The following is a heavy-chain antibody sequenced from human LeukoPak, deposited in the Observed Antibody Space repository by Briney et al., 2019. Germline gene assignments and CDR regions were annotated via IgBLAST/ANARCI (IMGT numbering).Heavy chain of an antibody. Sequence: SETLSLTCSVSGGSIFTDYWSWIRQPPGKGLEWIGYIYYSGSTHYNPSLKSRVSISVDTSKNQFPLRLRSVSAADTAVYYCARGRVSSSTWYSTYYYYFYMDVWGKGTTVTVSS. CDR2: IYYSGST. D-gene: IGHD1-1*01. CDR3: ARGRVSSSTWYSTYYYYFYMDV. V-gene: IGHV4-59*12. J-gene: IGHJ6*03. CDR1: GGSIFTDY.